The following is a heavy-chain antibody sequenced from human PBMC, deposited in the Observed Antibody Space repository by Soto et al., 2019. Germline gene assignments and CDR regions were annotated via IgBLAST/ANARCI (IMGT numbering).Heavy chain of an antibody. Sequence: QLQLQESGPGLVKPSETLSLTCTVSGGSISSSSYYWGWIRQPPGKGLEWIGSIYYSGSTYYNPSLKSRVTISVDTSKNQFSRKLSSVTAADTAVYYCARHTPHHYYGSGSHFDYWGQGTLVTVSS. D-gene: IGHD3-10*01. CDR3: ARHTPHHYYGSGSHFDY. J-gene: IGHJ4*02. CDR2: IYYSGST. CDR1: GGSISSSSYY. V-gene: IGHV4-39*01.